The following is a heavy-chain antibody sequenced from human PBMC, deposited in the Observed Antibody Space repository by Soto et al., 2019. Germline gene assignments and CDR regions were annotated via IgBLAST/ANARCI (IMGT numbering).Heavy chain of an antibody. V-gene: IGHV1-69*04. CDR2: INPIVSMS. CDR3: AREGPAPYYYYGMDV. J-gene: IGHJ6*02. Sequence: ASVKVSCKASGDTFSFYTINWVRQAPGLGLEWVGRINPIVSMSNYAQKFQGRVSMTADKSTSTAYMELRSLRSDDTAMYYCAREGPAPYYYYGMDVWGQGSTVTSP. CDR1: GDTFSFYT.